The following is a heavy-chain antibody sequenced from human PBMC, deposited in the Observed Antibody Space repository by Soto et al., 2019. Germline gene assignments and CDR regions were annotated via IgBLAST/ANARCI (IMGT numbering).Heavy chain of an antibody. CDR3: GRVKYDSGNYPIDY. CDR2: IFYSGRT. CDR1: GGSISSGGYY. J-gene: IGHJ4*02. V-gene: IGHV4-31*03. D-gene: IGHD3-10*01. Sequence: SETLSLTCTVSGGSISSGGYYWTWIRRHPGKGLEWIGYIFYSGRTYYNPSLKSRGVISVDTSKKQFSLKLDSVSAADTAVYHCGRVKYDSGNYPIDYWGQGTLVTVSS.